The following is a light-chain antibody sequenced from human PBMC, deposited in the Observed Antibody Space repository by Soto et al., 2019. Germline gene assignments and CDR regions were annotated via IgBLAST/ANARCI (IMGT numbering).Light chain of an antibody. CDR1: QTIINW. CDR3: QQYHTYWWT. Sequence: DIHMTQSPSTLSASVGDRVTITCRASQTIINWLAWYQQKPGKAPKLLIYKASSLESEVPSRFSGSGPETEFTLTINSLQPDDSATYYCQQYHTYWWTFGQGTKVDIK. V-gene: IGKV1-5*03. J-gene: IGKJ1*01. CDR2: KAS.